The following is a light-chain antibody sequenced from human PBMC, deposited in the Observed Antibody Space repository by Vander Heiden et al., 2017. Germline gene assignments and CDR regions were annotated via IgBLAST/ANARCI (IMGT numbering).Light chain of an antibody. J-gene: IGKJ4*01. Sequence: DIQMTQSPSSLSASVGDRVTITCRASQGIRNDLSWYQQKPGKVPTRLIYTASSLQRGVPSRFSGSGSGTEFTLTISSLQPEDFATYYCLQHKSYPLTCGGGTKVEI. CDR1: QGIRND. CDR3: LQHKSYPLT. CDR2: TAS. V-gene: IGKV1-17*01.